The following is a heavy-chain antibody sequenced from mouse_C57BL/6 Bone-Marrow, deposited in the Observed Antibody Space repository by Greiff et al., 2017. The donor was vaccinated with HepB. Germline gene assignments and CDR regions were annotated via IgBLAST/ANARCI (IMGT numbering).Heavy chain of an antibody. D-gene: IGHD2-12*01. CDR1: GYTFTSYW. CDR2: INPSNGGT. CDR3: AAGSSLLYTPCAY. V-gene: IGHV1-53*01. J-gene: IGHJ3*01. Sequence: VQLQQPGTELVKPGASVKLSCKASGYTFTSYWMHWVKQRPGQGLEWIGNINPSNGGTNYNEKFKSKATLTVDKSSITADMQLSSLTSEDSAVYYCAAGSSLLYTPCAYWGQGTLVTVSA.